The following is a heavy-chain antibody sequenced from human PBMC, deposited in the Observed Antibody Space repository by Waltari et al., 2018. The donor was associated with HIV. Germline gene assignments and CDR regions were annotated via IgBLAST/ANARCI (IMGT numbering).Heavy chain of an antibody. V-gene: IGHV3-9*01. CDR1: GFTFDDYA. CDR2: ISWNSGSI. J-gene: IGHJ4*02. D-gene: IGHD3-3*01. Sequence: EVQLVESGGGLVQPGRSLRLSCAASGFTFDDYAMHWVRQAPGKGLEWVSGISWNSGSIGYADSVKGRFTISRDNAKNSLYLQMNSLRAEDTALYYCAKDKSGGSDFWSGRDYWGQGTLVTVSS. CDR3: AKDKSGGSDFWSGRDY.